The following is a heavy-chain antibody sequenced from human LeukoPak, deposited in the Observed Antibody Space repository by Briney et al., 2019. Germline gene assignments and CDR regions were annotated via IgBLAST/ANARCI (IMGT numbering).Heavy chain of an antibody. Sequence: PSETLSLTCTVSGGSISGYYWSWIRQPPGKGLEWIGYIYHSGSTYYNPSLKSRVTISVDRSKNQFSLKLSSVTAADTAVYYCAIYSSSWLPYDYWGQGTLVTVSS. CDR2: IYHSGST. CDR1: GGSISGYY. V-gene: IGHV4-59*12. J-gene: IGHJ4*02. D-gene: IGHD6-13*01. CDR3: AIYSSSWLPYDY.